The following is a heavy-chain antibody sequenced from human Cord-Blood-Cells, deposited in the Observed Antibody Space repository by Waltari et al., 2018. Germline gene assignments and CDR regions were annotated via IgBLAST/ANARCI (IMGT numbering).Heavy chain of an antibody. V-gene: IGHV4-34*01. Sequence: QVQLQQWGAGLLKSSEHLSPTGAVYGGSFSGYYWSWIRQPPGKGLEWIGEINHSGSTNYNPSLKSRVTISVDTSKNQFSLKLSSVTAADTAVYYCARNYDFWSGYVYYWGQGTLVTVSS. CDR3: ARNYDFWSGYVYY. J-gene: IGHJ4*02. CDR1: GGSFSGYY. CDR2: INHSGST. D-gene: IGHD3-3*01.